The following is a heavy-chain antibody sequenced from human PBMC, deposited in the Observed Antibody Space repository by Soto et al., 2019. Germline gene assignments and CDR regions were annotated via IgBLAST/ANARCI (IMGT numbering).Heavy chain of an antibody. CDR2: IYYSGST. Sequence: SETLSLTCTVSGGSISSSSYYWGWIRQPPGKGLEWIGSIYYSGSTYYNPSLKSRVTISVDTSKNQFSLKLSSVTAADTAVYYCARRFYDFWSGPQQKKNWFDPWGQGTLVTISS. CDR3: ARRFYDFWSGPQQKKNWFDP. D-gene: IGHD3-3*01. V-gene: IGHV4-39*01. J-gene: IGHJ5*02. CDR1: GGSISSSSYY.